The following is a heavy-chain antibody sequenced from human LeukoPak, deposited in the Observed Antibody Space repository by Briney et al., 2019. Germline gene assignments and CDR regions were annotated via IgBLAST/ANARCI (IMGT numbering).Heavy chain of an antibody. V-gene: IGHV3-48*01. CDR1: GFTFSSFG. D-gene: IGHD2-8*01. CDR2: IGSSSSTI. CDR3: ARVIAFHGWCLDV. J-gene: IGHJ6*02. Sequence: GGSLRLSCAASGFTFSSFGMNWVRQAPGKGLEWVSYIGSSSSTIYYADSVKGRFTISRDNAKNSLYLQMNSLRAEDTAVYYCARVIAFHGWCLDVWAKGPRSPSP.